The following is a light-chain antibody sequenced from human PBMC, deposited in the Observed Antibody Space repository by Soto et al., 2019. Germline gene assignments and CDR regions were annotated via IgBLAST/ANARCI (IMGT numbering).Light chain of an antibody. Sequence: DIRMTQSPSTLSASVGDRVTITCRASQSISSWLAWYQQKPGKAPNLLIYDASSLERGVPSRFSGSGSGTEFTLAISSLQPDDFATYYCQQYNSYPWTFGQGTKVDIK. CDR2: DAS. J-gene: IGKJ1*01. V-gene: IGKV1-5*01. CDR1: QSISSW. CDR3: QQYNSYPWT.